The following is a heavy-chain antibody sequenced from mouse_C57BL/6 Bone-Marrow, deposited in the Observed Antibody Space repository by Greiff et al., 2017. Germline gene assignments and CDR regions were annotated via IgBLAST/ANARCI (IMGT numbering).Heavy chain of an antibody. Sequence: VQLKESGPELVKPGASVKISCKASGYTFTDYYINWVKQRPGQGLEWIGWIFPGSGSTYYNEKFKGKATLTVDKSSSTAYMLLSSLTSEDSAVYFCARQFITTVVEYFDVWGTGTTVTVSS. CDR2: IFPGSGST. V-gene: IGHV1-75*01. CDR1: GYTFTDYY. J-gene: IGHJ1*03. CDR3: ARQFITTVVEYFDV. D-gene: IGHD1-1*01.